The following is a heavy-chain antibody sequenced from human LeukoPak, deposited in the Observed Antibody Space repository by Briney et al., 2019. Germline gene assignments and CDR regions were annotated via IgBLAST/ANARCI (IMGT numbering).Heavy chain of an antibody. Sequence: SETLSLTCTVSGGSISSYYWSWIRQPPGKGLEWIGYIFYSGSTNYSPSLKSRVTISVDTSKNQFSLKLSSVTAADTAVYYCARLRGTGPATIFDYWGQGTLVTVSS. CDR2: IFYSGST. J-gene: IGHJ4*02. D-gene: IGHD2-8*02. V-gene: IGHV4-59*12. CDR1: GGSISSYY. CDR3: ARLRGTGPATIFDY.